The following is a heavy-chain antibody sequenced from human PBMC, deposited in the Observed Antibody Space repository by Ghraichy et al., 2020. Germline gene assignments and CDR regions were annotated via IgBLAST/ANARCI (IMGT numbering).Heavy chain of an antibody. D-gene: IGHD6-19*01. CDR3: ARGSRRYSSGWYYFDY. CDR1: GGSFSGYY. J-gene: IGHJ4*02. V-gene: IGHV4-34*01. Sequence: SETLSLTCAVYGGSFSGYYWSWIRQPPGKGLEWIGEINHSGSTNYNPSLKSRVTISVDTSKNQFSLKLSSVTAADTAVYYCARGSRRYSSGWYYFDYWGQGTLVTVSS. CDR2: INHSGST.